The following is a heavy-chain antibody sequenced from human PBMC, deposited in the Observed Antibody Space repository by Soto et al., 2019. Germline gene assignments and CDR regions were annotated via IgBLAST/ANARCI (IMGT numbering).Heavy chain of an antibody. CDR2: ISYDGSNK. J-gene: IGHJ4*02. D-gene: IGHD5-12*01. CDR1: GFTFSSYG. V-gene: IGHV3-30*03. Sequence: GGYLRLSCAASGFTFSSYGMHWVRQAPGKGLEWVAVISYDGSNKYYADSVKGRFTISRDNSKNTLYLQMNSLRAEDTAVYYCAGDLSGYDSFDYWGQGTLVTVSS. CDR3: AGDLSGYDSFDY.